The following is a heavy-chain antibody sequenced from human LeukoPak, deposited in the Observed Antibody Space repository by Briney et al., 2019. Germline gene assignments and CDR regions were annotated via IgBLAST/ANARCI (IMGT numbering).Heavy chain of an antibody. CDR2: ISWNSGSI. J-gene: IGHJ6*03. CDR3: AKDGSGYYYYYYYMDV. D-gene: IGHD3-22*01. V-gene: IGHV3-9*01. CDR1: GFTFDDYA. Sequence: GRSLRLFCAASGFTFDDYAMHWVRQAPGKGLEWVSGISWNSGSIGYADSVKGRFTISRDNAKNSLYLQMNSLRAEDTALYYCAKDGSGYYYYYYYMDVWGKGTTVTVSS.